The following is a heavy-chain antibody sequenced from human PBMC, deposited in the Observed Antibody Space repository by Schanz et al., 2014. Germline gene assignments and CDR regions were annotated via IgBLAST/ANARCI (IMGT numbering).Heavy chain of an antibody. CDR2: IYSGIGA. V-gene: IGHV3-NL1*01. Sequence: QVQLVESGGGVVQPGRSLRLSCAASGFTFSSYGMHWVRQAPGKGLEWVSVIYSGIGADYADSVKDRFTVSRDNSKNTVYLQMNRLRAEDTAVYYCARANYRRKINFDYWGRGTLVTVSS. CDR1: GFTFSSYG. CDR3: ARANYRRKINFDY. J-gene: IGHJ4*02. D-gene: IGHD3-10*01.